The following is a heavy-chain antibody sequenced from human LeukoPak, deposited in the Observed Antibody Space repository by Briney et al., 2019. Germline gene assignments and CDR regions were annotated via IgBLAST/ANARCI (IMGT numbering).Heavy chain of an antibody. CDR1: GGSFSGYY. V-gene: IGHV4-34*01. J-gene: IGHJ5*02. D-gene: IGHD1-26*01. CDR2: INHSGST. CDR3: ARGQWEIRFDP. Sequence: PPETPSLTCAVYGGSFSGYYWSWIRQPPGKGLEWIGEINHSGSTNYNPSLKSRVTISVDTSKNQFSLKLNSVTAADTAVYYCARGQWEIRFDPWGQGTLVTVSS.